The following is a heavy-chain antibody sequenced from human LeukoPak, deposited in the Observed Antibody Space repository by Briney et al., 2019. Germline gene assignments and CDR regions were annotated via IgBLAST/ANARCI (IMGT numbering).Heavy chain of an antibody. CDR2: IYYSGST. Sequence: SETLSLTCTVSGGSISTYYWNWIRQPPGKGLEWIGYIYYSGSTNYNPPLKSRVTISVDTSKNQFSLKLSSVTAADTAVYYCARTPYSGSYYPDYWGQGTLVTVSS. V-gene: IGHV4-59*01. D-gene: IGHD1-26*01. J-gene: IGHJ4*02. CDR3: ARTPYSGSYYPDY. CDR1: GGSISTYY.